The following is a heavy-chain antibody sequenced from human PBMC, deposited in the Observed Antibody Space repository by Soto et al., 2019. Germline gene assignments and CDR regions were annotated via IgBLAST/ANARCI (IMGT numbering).Heavy chain of an antibody. D-gene: IGHD3-22*01. CDR1: GFTFTDAW. CDR2: IKSKTVGGTT. CDR3: ATEVYSNGYNY. V-gene: IGHV3-15*01. J-gene: IGHJ4*02. Sequence: EVQLVESGEGLVKPGDSLTLSCAASGFTFTDAWMTWVRLAPGKGLEWVGHIKSKTVGGTTDYAAPVKGRFTISRDDSRNTLYLQMNNLKPEDTAIYYCATEVYSNGYNYWGRGTLVTVSS.